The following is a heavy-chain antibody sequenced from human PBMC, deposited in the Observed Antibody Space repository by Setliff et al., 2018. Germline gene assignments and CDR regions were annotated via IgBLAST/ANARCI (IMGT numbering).Heavy chain of an antibody. CDR3: ASDPPRAPNSSGYYYGDAFDI. J-gene: IGHJ3*02. CDR1: GGTFSSYA. Sequence: GASVKVSCKASGGTFSSYAISWVRQAPGQGLEWMGGIIPILGIANYAQKFQGRVTITADKSTSTAYMELSSLRSEDTAVYYCASDPPRAPNSSGYYYGDAFDIWGQGTMVTVSS. D-gene: IGHD3-22*01. CDR2: IIPILGIA. V-gene: IGHV1-69*10.